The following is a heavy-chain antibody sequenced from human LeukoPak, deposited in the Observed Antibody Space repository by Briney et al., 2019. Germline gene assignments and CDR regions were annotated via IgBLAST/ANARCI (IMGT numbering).Heavy chain of an antibody. CDR1: GFTFSSYS. CDR3: ARDPSYDILTGYLETYRDDAFDI. D-gene: IGHD3-9*01. V-gene: IGHV3-7*01. Sequence: GGSLRLSCAASGFTFSSYSMNWVRQAPGKGLEWVANIKQDGSEKYYVDSVKGRFTISRDNAKNSLYLQMNSLRAEDTAVYYCARDPSYDILTGYLETYRDDAFDIWGQGTMVTVSS. J-gene: IGHJ3*02. CDR2: IKQDGSEK.